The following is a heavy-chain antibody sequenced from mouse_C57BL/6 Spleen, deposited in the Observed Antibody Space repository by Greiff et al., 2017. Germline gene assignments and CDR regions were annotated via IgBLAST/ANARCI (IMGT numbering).Heavy chain of an antibody. D-gene: IGHD2-5*01. CDR3: ARPDYSNSYYAMDY. CDR1: GFTFSDYY. J-gene: IGHJ4*01. CDR2: ISNGGGST. Sequence: EVKVVESGGGLVQPGGSLKLSCAASGFTFSDYYMYWVRQTPEKRLEWVAYISNGGGSTYYPDTVKGRFTISRDNAKNTLYLQMSRLKSEDTAMYYCARPDYSNSYYAMDYWGQGTSVTVSS. V-gene: IGHV5-12*01.